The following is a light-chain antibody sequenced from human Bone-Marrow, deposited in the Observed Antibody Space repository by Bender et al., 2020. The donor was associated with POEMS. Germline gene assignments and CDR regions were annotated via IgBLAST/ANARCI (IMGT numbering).Light chain of an antibody. CDR2: DVN. J-gene: IGLJ1*01. CDR3: SSYTGRATYV. Sequence: QSALTQPASVSGSPGQSITISCTGTSTDVGGFNFVSWYQQHPGKVPKLLIYDVNNRPSGVSNRFSGSKSGNTASLTISGLQPDNKADYYCSSYTGRATYVFGTGTKVTAL. V-gene: IGLV2-14*03. CDR1: STDVGGFNF.